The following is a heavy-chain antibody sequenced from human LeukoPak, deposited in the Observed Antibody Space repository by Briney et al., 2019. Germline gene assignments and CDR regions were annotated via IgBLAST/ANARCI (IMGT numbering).Heavy chain of an antibody. CDR3: ARERESGYYDSRGVRGFDP. Sequence: SETLSLTCTVSGGSISSGGYYWSWIRQHPGKGLEWIGYIYYSGSTYYNPSLKSRVTISVDTSKNQFSLKLSSVTAADTAVYYCARERESGYYDSRGVRGFDPWGQGTLVTVSS. CDR1: GGSISSGGYY. CDR2: IYYSGST. D-gene: IGHD3-22*01. J-gene: IGHJ5*02. V-gene: IGHV4-31*03.